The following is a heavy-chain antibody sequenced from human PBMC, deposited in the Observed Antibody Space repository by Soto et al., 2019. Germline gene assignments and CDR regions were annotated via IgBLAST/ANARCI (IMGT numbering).Heavy chain of an antibody. CDR3: VRASYNISGYTIDY. D-gene: IGHD2-2*02. Sequence: ETLSLTCTVSGGSIRNYYWNWIRQPAGKGLEWIGRIYDTGSTNYNPSLKSRVSMSVDTSKNQFSLELSSVTAADTAVYYCVRASYNISGYTIDYWGPGTLVTVSS. J-gene: IGHJ4*02. CDR2: IYDTGST. CDR1: GGSIRNYY. V-gene: IGHV4-4*07.